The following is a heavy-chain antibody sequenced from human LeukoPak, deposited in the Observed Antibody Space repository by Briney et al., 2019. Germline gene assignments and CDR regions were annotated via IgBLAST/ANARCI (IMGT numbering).Heavy chain of an antibody. D-gene: IGHD6-6*01. CDR1: GDSITSTNYY. V-gene: IGHV4-39*07. J-gene: IGHJ4*02. CDR2: IYYSGST. CDR3: ARDMGSSPSGGSHRFDY. Sequence: SETLSLTCTVSGDSITSTNYYWGWIRQPPGKGLEWIGNIYYSGSTYYNPSLKSRVTISVDTSKNQFSLKLSSVTAADTAVYYCARDMGSSPSGGSHRFDYWGQGTLVTVSS.